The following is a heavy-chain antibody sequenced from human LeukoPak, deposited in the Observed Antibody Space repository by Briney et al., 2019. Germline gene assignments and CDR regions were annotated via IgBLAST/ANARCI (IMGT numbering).Heavy chain of an antibody. CDR1: GGSISSGGYY. CDR3: ARVLAGANWFDP. D-gene: IGHD1-26*01. Sequence: PSQTLSLTCTVSGGSISSGGYYWSWIRQHPGKGLEWIGHMYYSGDSYYNPSLKRRVTISGDTSKNERPLKLSSVTAADTAVYYCARVLAGANWFDPWGQGTLVTVTS. V-gene: IGHV4-31*03. CDR2: MYYSGDS. J-gene: IGHJ5*02.